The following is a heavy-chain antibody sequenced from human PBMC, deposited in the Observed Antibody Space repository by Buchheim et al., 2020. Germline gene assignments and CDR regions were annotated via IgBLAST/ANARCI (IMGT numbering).Heavy chain of an antibody. CDR1: GGSISGYY. V-gene: IGHV4-59*01. CDR3: AREGWDTIVSDGMDV. J-gene: IGHJ6*02. D-gene: IGHD5-18*01. Sequence: QVQLQESGPGLVKPSETLSLTCTVSGGSISGYYWSWIRQSPGKGLEWIGYIYYSGNTNYHPSFKSRVTISVDTSTNQFSLKLNSVTAADTAVYYCAREGWDTIVSDGMDVWGQGTT. CDR2: IYYSGNT.